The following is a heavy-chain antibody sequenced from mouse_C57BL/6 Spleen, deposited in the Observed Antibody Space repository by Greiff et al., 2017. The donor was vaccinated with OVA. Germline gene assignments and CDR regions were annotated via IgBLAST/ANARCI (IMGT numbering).Heavy chain of an antibody. CDR1: GYAFPNYL. D-gene: IGHD2-4*01. Sequence: VQLQQSGAELVRPGTSVKVSCKASGYAFPNYLIEWVKQRPGQGLEWIGVINPGSGGTNYNEKFKGKATLTADKSSSTAYMQLSSLTSEDSAVYFWARGGYDYDDWYFDVWGTGTTVTVSS. J-gene: IGHJ1*03. CDR2: INPGSGGT. CDR3: ARGGYDYDDWYFDV. V-gene: IGHV1-54*01.